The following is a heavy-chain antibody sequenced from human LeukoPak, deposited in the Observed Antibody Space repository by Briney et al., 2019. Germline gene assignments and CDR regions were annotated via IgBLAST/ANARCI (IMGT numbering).Heavy chain of an antibody. Sequence: GRSLRLSCAASGFTFSNYDMHWVRQAPGKGLVRVSRINSDGSSTTYADSVKGRFTISRDNAKNTLYLQMNSLRAEDTAVYYCAREGQYYYAMDVWGQGTTVTVSS. J-gene: IGHJ6*02. CDR1: GFTFSNYD. CDR2: INSDGSST. CDR3: AREGQYYYAMDV. V-gene: IGHV3-74*01.